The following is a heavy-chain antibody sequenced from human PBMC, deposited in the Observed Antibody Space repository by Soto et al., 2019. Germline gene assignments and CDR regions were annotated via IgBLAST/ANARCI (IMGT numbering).Heavy chain of an antibody. Sequence: PSETLSLTCTVSGGSVSSGSYYWSWIRQPPGKGLEWIGYIYYSGSTNYNPSLKSRVTISVDTSKSQFSLKLSSVTAADTAVYYCARTRDYGEPWDYYYGMDVWGQGTTVTVSS. D-gene: IGHD2-21*01. CDR3: ARTRDYGEPWDYYYGMDV. CDR1: GGSVSSGSYY. J-gene: IGHJ6*02. V-gene: IGHV4-61*01. CDR2: IYYSGST.